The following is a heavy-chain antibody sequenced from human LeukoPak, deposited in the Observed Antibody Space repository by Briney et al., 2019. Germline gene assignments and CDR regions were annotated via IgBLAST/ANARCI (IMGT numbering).Heavy chain of an antibody. D-gene: IGHD2-2*01. CDR1: GFTFSSYW. CDR3: ARLLAGYCSSTSCYDPPRPNWFDP. V-gene: IGHV3-7*01. CDR2: IKQDGSEK. Sequence: GGSLRLSCAASGFTFSSYWMSWFRQAPGKGLEWVANIKQDGSEKYYVDSVKGRFTISRDNAKNSLYLQMNSLRAEDTAVYYCARLLAGYCSSTSCYDPPRPNWFDPWGQGTLVTVSP. J-gene: IGHJ5*02.